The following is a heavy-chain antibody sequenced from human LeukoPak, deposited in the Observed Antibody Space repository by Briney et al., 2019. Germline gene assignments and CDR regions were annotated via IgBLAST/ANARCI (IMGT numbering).Heavy chain of an antibody. CDR1: GFTFSTYS. Sequence: GGSLRLSCAASGFTFSTYSMNWVRQAPGKGLEWVSYISGGSDAIYYAGSVKGRFTISRDNAKSSLYLQMNSLRVEDTAVYYCARAHGWGQGTLVTVSS. V-gene: IGHV3-48*01. J-gene: IGHJ4*02. CDR2: ISGGSDAI. CDR3: ARAHG.